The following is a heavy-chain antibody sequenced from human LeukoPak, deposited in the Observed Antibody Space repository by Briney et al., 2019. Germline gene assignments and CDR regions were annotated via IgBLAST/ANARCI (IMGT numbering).Heavy chain of an antibody. V-gene: IGHV3-11*01. J-gene: IGHJ4*02. CDR2: ISNSGHSI. CDR1: GFTFSDEY. Sequence: GGSLRLSCAASGFTFSDEYMSWIRQAPGRGLEWISYISNSGHSIFYADSVKGRFTISRDNAKNSLFLQMSNLRAEDTAVYYCARARGAGPGAHFDYWGQGTLVTVSS. CDR3: ARARGAGPGAHFDY. D-gene: IGHD3-10*01.